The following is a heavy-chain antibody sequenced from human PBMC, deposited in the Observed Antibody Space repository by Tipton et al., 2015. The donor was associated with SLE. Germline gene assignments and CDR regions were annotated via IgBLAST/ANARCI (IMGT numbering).Heavy chain of an antibody. V-gene: IGHV3-30*02. CDR1: GFTFSNYG. CDR2: IRYDGSNQ. D-gene: IGHD3-22*01. CDR3: AKPSPDDYYDTRVYSFHYGMDV. Sequence: SLRLSCAASGFTFSNYGMHWVRQAPGKGLEWVAFIRYDGSNQYYADSVKGRFTISRDNSKDTLYLQMNSLRAEDTGVYYCAKPSPDDYYDTRVYSFHYGMDVWGQGTSVTVSS. J-gene: IGHJ6*02.